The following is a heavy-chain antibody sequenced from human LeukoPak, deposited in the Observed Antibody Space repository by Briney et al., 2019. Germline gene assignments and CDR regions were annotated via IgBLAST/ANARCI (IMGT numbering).Heavy chain of an antibody. CDR2: IYSGGST. CDR1: GFTVSSNY. D-gene: IGHD3-16*02. V-gene: IGHV3-53*01. J-gene: IGHJ4*02. CDR3: ARGRSLTFGGVIANDY. Sequence: PGGSLRLSCAASGFTVSSNYMSWVRQAPGKGLEWVSVIYSGGSTYYADSVKGRFTISRDNSKNTLYLQMNSLRAEDTAVYYCARGRSLTFGGVIANDYWGQGTLVTVSS.